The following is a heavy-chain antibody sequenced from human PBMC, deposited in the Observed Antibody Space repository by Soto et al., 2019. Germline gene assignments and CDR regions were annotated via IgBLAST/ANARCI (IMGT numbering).Heavy chain of an antibody. V-gene: IGHV3-33*01. D-gene: IGHD3-10*01. Sequence: QVQLVESGGGVVQPGRSLRLSCAASGFTFSSYGMHWARQAPGKGLEWVAVIWYDGSNKYYADSVKGRFTISRDNSKNTLYLQMNSLRAEDTAVYYCARDWPRITMVRGVISSRNYYYYGMDVWGQGTTVTVSS. CDR2: IWYDGSNK. CDR3: ARDWPRITMVRGVISSRNYYYYGMDV. CDR1: GFTFSSYG. J-gene: IGHJ6*02.